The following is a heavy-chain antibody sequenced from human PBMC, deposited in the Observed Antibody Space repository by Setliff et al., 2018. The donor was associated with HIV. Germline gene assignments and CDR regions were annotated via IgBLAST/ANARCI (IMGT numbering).Heavy chain of an antibody. J-gene: IGHJ4*02. CDR3: ARLCGGDYLVYYFDS. Sequence: LSETLSLTRTVSGGSISSSSYSWGWIRQPPGTGLEWIGSIYYSGSTYYNPSFKSRFTMSIDTSKNQFSLNRNSVTAADTAVYYCARLCGGDYLVYYFDSWGQRTQVNVSS. CDR1: GGSISSSSYS. CDR2: IYYSGST. V-gene: IGHV4-39*07. D-gene: IGHD4-17*01.